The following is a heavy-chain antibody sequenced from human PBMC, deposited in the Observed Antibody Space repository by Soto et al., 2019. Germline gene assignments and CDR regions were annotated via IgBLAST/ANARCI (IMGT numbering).Heavy chain of an antibody. Sequence: GGSLRLSCAASGFTFSSYAMSWVRQAPGKGLEWVSAISGSGGSTYYADSVKGRFTISRDNSKNTLYLQMNSLRAEDTAVYYCAKYATVAKYYYYYYYMDVWGKGTTVTVSS. J-gene: IGHJ6*03. CDR2: ISGSGGST. CDR3: AKYATVAKYYYYYYYMDV. V-gene: IGHV3-23*01. D-gene: IGHD4-17*01. CDR1: GFTFSSYA.